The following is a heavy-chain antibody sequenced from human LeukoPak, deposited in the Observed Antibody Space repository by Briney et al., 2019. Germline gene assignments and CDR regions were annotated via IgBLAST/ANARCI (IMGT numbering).Heavy chain of an antibody. V-gene: IGHV1-18*01. D-gene: IGHD2-2*01. J-gene: IGHJ6*02. Sequence: ASVKVSCKASGYTFTSYGISWVRQAPGQGLEWMGWISAYNGNTNYAQKLQGRVTMTTDTSTSTAYMELRSLRSGDTAVYYCARFPWYCSSTSCYGYYHYGMDVWGQGTTVTVSS. CDR3: ARFPWYCSSTSCYGYYHYGMDV. CDR1: GYTFTSYG. CDR2: ISAYNGNT.